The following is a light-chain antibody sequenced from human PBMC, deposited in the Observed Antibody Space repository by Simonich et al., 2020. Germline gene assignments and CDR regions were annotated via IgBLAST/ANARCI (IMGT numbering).Light chain of an antibody. V-gene: IGLV2-11*01. CDR2: DVR. J-gene: IGLJ3*02. Sequence: QSALTQPRSVSGSPGQSFTISCTGTSSDVGGYNYVSWYQQHPGKAPKLMIYDVRQPPSGVPDRFAGSKSGNPASLTISGLQAEDEADYYCCSYAGSYTLGVFGGGTKLTVL. CDR3: CSYAGSYTLGV. CDR1: SSDVGGYNY.